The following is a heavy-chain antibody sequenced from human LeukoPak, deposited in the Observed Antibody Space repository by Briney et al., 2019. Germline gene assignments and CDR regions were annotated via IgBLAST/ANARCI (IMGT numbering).Heavy chain of an antibody. CDR2: ISSNGGST. D-gene: IGHD3-3*01. CDR1: GFTFSSYA. CDR3: VKALPGLRFLEWLLPHYYYYGMDV. V-gene: IGHV3-64D*06. Sequence: GGSLRLSCSASGFTFSSYAMHWVRQAPGKGLEYVSAISSNGGSTYYADSVKGRFTISRDNSKNTLYLQMSSLRAEDTAVYYCVKALPGLRFLEWLLPHYYYYGMDVWGQGTTVTVSS. J-gene: IGHJ6*02.